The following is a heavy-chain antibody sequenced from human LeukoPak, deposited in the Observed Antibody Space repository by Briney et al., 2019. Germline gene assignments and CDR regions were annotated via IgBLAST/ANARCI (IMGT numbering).Heavy chain of an antibody. CDR1: GGSISSSNW. J-gene: IGHJ4*02. Sequence: SETLSLTCAVSGGSISSSNWWSWVRQPPGKGLEWIGEIYHSGSTNYNPSLKSRVTISVDKSKNQFSLKLSSVTAADTAVYYCAGSSITIFGVAPFDYWGQGTLVTVSS. V-gene: IGHV4-4*02. CDR3: AGSSITIFGVAPFDY. D-gene: IGHD3-3*01. CDR2: IYHSGST.